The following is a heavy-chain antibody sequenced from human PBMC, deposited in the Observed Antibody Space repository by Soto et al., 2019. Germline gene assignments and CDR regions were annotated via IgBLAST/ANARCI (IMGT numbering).Heavy chain of an antibody. CDR2: IIPIFGTA. V-gene: IGHV1-69*13. CDR3: ARAERYCSGGSRSTQLNFDY. J-gene: IGHJ4*02. D-gene: IGHD2-15*01. Sequence: SVKVSCKASGGTFSSYAISWVRQAPGQGLEWMGGIIPIFGTANYAQKFQGRVTITADESTSTAYMELSSLRSEDTAVYYCARAERYCSGGSRSTQLNFDYWGQGTLVTVSS. CDR1: GGTFSSYA.